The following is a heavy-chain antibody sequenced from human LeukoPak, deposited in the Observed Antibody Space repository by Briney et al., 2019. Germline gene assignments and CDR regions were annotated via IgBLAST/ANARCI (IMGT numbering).Heavy chain of an antibody. V-gene: IGHV3-73*01. CDR3: TRRYSSSQYNWFDP. Sequence: GGSLKLSCAASGFTFSGSAMHWVRQASGKGLEWVGRIRSKANSYATAYAASVKGRFTISRDDSKNTAYLRMNSLKTEDTAVYYCTRRYSSSQYNWFDPWGQGTLVTVSS. CDR2: IRSKANSYAT. J-gene: IGHJ5*02. CDR1: GFTFSGSA. D-gene: IGHD6-13*01.